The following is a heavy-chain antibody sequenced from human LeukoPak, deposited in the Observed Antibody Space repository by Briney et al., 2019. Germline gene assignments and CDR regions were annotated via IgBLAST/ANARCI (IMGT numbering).Heavy chain of an antibody. Sequence: PSETLSLTCAVSGGSISSSNWWSWVRQPPGKGLEWIGEIYHSGSTNYNPSLKSRVTISVDKYKNQFSLKLSSVTAADTAVYYCARGSDYGEVEEPNYGMDVWGQGTTVTVSS. CDR2: IYHSGST. V-gene: IGHV4-4*02. J-gene: IGHJ6*02. D-gene: IGHD4-17*01. CDR3: ARGSDYGEVEEPNYGMDV. CDR1: GGSISSSNW.